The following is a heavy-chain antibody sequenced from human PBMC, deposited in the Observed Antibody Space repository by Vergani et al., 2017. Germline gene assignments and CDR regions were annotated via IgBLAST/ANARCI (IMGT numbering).Heavy chain of an antibody. J-gene: IGHJ5*02. CDR3: ASDTHSGQRADR. CDR1: GESFSSFY. V-gene: IGHV4-34*02. D-gene: IGHD6-19*01. CDR2: INNDGHT. Sequence: QVQLQQWGAGVVKPSGTLSLTCAVFGESFSSFYWSWIRQPPGKGLEWIGEINNDGHTNYNPSLESRVTVSRDTAKNQFSLNLMSVTAADTAMYYCASDTHSGQRADRWGQGILVTVTS.